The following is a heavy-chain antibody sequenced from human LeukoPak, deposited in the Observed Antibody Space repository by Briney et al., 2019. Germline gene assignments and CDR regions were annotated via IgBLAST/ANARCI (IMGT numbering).Heavy chain of an antibody. D-gene: IGHD3-3*01. CDR3: ARGIPSFSLFGVVIY. CDR2: INPNNGDT. CDR1: GYNFPGYD. V-gene: IGHV1-2*02. J-gene: IGHJ4*02. Sequence: ASVKVSCKASGYNFPGYDIHWVRQAPGQGFEWMGWINPNNGDTNYAQKFQGRVTMTRDTSVSTAFMELSTLKSDDAAVYYCARGIPSFSLFGVVIYWGQGTLLTVSS.